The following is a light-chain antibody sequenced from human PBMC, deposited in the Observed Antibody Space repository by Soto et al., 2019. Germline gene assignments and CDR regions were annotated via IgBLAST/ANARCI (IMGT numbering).Light chain of an antibody. V-gene: IGLV2-23*01. CDR1: NSDVGSYNF. CDR2: EGS. Sequence: QSALTKPASVSGSPGQSITISCTGTNSDVGSYNFVSWYQQHPGKAPKLMIYEGSKRPSGVSNRFSGSNSGNTASLTISGLQAEDEADYYCCSYAGSSTYVFGTGTKVTVL. J-gene: IGLJ1*01. CDR3: CSYAGSSTYV.